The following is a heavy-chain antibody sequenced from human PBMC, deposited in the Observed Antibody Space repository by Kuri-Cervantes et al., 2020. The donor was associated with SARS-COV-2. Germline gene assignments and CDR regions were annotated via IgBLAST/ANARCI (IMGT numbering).Heavy chain of an antibody. D-gene: IGHD2-15*01. Sequence: GESLKISCAASGFTFSDYYMSWIRQAPGKGLEWVSYISSSGGIYMQYADSVKGRFTISRDNAKKSLYLEMNSLRAEDTAVYYCAGQGYCSGGSCYSGAMDVWGQGTTVTVSS. CDR2: ISSSGGIYM. J-gene: IGHJ6*02. CDR3: AGQGYCSGGSCYSGAMDV. V-gene: IGHV3-11*01. CDR1: GFTFSDYY.